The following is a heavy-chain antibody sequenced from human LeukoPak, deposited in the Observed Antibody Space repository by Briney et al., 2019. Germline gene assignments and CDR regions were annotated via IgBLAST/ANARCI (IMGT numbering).Heavy chain of an antibody. Sequence: PSETLSLTCTVSGGSISSGSYYWSWIRQPAGKGLEWIGRIYTSGSTNYNPSLKSRVTISVDTSKNQFSLKLSSVTAADTAVYYCAREVAKDIVVVPAGRDYWGQGTLVTVSS. D-gene: IGHD2-2*01. CDR2: IYTSGST. J-gene: IGHJ4*02. CDR3: AREVAKDIVVVPAGRDY. V-gene: IGHV4-61*02. CDR1: GGSISSGSYY.